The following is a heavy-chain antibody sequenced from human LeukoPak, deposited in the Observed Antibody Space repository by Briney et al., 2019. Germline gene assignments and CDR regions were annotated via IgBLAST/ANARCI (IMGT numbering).Heavy chain of an antibody. CDR3: ARGPNDVLRFLEWLPRSNWFDP. CDR1: GGSIRSGDYY. V-gene: IGHV4-30-4*08. D-gene: IGHD3-3*01. J-gene: IGHJ5*02. Sequence: SQTLSLTCTVSGGSIRSGDYYWSWIRQPPGKGLEWIGYIYYSGNTYYNPSLKSRVTISVDTSKNQFSLKLSSVTAADTAVYYCARGPNDVLRFLEWLPRSNWFDPWGQGTLVTVSS. CDR2: IYYSGNT.